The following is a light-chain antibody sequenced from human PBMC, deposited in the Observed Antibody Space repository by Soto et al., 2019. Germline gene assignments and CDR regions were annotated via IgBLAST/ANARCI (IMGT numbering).Light chain of an antibody. CDR3: QSYDSSLSGNWV. V-gene: IGLV1-40*01. Sequence: QSVLTQPPSVSGAPGQRVTISCTGSSSNIGAGYDVHWYQQLPGTAPKLLIYGNSNRPSGVPDRFSGSKSGTSASQAITGLQAEDDADYYCQSYDSSLSGNWVFGGGTKLTVL. J-gene: IGLJ3*02. CDR2: GNS. CDR1: SSNIGAGYD.